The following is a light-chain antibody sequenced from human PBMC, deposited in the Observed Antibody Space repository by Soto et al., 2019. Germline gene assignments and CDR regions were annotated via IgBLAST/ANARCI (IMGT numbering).Light chain of an antibody. Sequence: DIQMTQSPSTLSASVGETVTITCRASQSISTWLAWYQQKAGKAPKLLIYKASSLQSGVPSRFSGIGSGTEFTLTIGGLQPDDFATYYCQQYNFYSRTFGQGTKVEIK. CDR1: QSISTW. V-gene: IGKV1-5*03. J-gene: IGKJ1*01. CDR3: QQYNFYSRT. CDR2: KAS.